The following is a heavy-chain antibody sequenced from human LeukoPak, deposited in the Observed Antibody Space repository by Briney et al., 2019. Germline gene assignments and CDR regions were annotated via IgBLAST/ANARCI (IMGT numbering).Heavy chain of an antibody. CDR3: AKDMGWELRRGFDY. CDR2: ISWNSGSI. Sequence: GGSLRLSCAASGFTFDDYAMHWVRQAPGKGLEWVSGISWNSGSIGYADSVKGRFTISRDNAKNSLYLQMNSLRAEDTALYYCAKDMGWELRRGFDYWGQGTLVTVSS. CDR1: GFTFDDYA. D-gene: IGHD1-26*01. V-gene: IGHV3-9*01. J-gene: IGHJ4*02.